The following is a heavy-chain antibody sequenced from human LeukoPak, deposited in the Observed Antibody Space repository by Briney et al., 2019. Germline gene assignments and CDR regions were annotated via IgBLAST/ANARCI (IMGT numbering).Heavy chain of an antibody. Sequence: GGSLRLSCAASGFTFSSYSMNWVRQAPGKGLEWVSYISSSSSTIYYADSVKGRFTISRDNAKNSLYLQMNSLRAEDTAVYYCASIVVVPAAMGGDYWGQGTLVTVSS. CDR1: GFTFSSYS. CDR3: ASIVVVPAAMGGDY. J-gene: IGHJ4*02. V-gene: IGHV3-48*04. D-gene: IGHD2-2*01. CDR2: ISSSSSTI.